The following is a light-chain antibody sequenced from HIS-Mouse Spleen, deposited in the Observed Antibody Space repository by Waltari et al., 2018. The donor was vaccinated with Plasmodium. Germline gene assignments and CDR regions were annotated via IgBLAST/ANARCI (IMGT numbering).Light chain of an antibody. Sequence: QSALTQPPSASGSPGQSVTISCTGTSSDVGGYNYVSWYQQHPGKAPKLMIYEVSNRPSGVPDRFSGSKAGNTASLTVSGLQAEDEADYYCSSYAGSNNLVVGGGTKLTVL. V-gene: IGLV2-8*01. CDR2: EVS. J-gene: IGLJ2*01. CDR1: SSDVGGYNY. CDR3: SSYAGSNNLV.